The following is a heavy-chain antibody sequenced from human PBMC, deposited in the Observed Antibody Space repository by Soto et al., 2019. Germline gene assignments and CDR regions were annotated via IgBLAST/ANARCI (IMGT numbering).Heavy chain of an antibody. D-gene: IGHD3-3*01. V-gene: IGHV2-5*02. CDR2: IYWDDDK. J-gene: IGHJ3*02. CDR3: ARLHHDLGGVDAFDI. Sequence: QITLKESGPTLVKPTQTLTLTCTFSGFSLSTSGVGVGWIRQPPGKALEWLALIYWDDDKRYSPSLKSRLTITKDTSKNQVVLTMTNMDPVDTATYYCARLHHDLGGVDAFDIWGQGTMVTVSS. CDR1: GFSLSTSGVG.